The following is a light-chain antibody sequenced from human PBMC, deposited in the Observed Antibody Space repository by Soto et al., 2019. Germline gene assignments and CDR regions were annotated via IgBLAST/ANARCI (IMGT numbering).Light chain of an antibody. Sequence: QSVLTQPPSVSAAPGQKVTSSCSGSSSNIGGNSVSWYQQLPGTAPKLLIYDDNKRPSGIPDRFSGSKSGTSATLGITGFQTGDEADYYCGSWDSSLSAYVFGTGTKVTLL. CDR3: GSWDSSLSAYV. J-gene: IGLJ1*01. CDR2: DDN. CDR1: SSNIGGNS. V-gene: IGLV1-51*01.